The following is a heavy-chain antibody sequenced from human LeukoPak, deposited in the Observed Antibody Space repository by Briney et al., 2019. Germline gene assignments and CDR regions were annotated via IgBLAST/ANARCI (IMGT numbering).Heavy chain of an antibody. Sequence: SVKVSCKASGGTFSSYAISWVRQAPGQGLEWMGGIIPIFGTANYAQKFQGRVTITADESTSTAYMELSSLRSEDTAVYYCARATTTDYYDSSQGYWGQGTLVTVSS. CDR1: GGTFSSYA. V-gene: IGHV1-69*13. J-gene: IGHJ4*02. CDR2: IIPIFGTA. CDR3: ARATTTDYYDSSQGY. D-gene: IGHD3-22*01.